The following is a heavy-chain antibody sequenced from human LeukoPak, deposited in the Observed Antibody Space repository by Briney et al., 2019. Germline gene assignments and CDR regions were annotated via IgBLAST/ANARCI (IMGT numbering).Heavy chain of an antibody. CDR2: IRHDGSNK. CDR3: AREYSSSSGKAFDI. Sequence: GGSLRLSCAASGFTFSDYGMYWVRQAPGKGLEWVAVIRHDGSNKYYADSVKGRFTISRDNAKNSLYLQMNSLRVEDTAIYYCAREYSSSSGKAFDIWGQGTMVTVSS. J-gene: IGHJ3*02. D-gene: IGHD6-6*01. V-gene: IGHV3-33*03. CDR1: GFTFSDYG.